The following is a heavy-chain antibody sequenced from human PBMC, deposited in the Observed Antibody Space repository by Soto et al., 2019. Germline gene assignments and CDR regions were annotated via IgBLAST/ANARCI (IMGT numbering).Heavy chain of an antibody. CDR3: ASSSSTSPYYFDY. CDR1: GFTFSSYG. J-gene: IGHJ4*02. CDR2: IWYDGSNK. Sequence: GGSLRLCCAASGFTFSSYGMHWVRQAPGKGLEWVAVIWYDGSNKYYADSVKGRFTISRDNSKNALYLQMNSLRAEDTAVYYCASSSSTSPYYFDYWGQGTLVTVSS. V-gene: IGHV3-33*01. D-gene: IGHD2-2*01.